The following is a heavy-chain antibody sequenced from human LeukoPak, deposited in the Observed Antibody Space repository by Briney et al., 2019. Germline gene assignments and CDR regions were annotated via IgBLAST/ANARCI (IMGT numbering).Heavy chain of an antibody. CDR1: GFSFSDYS. CDR3: ARVASTGTYGDY. V-gene: IGHV3-48*01. CDR2: ISPSGSTI. J-gene: IGHJ4*02. D-gene: IGHD1-26*01. Sequence: PGGSLRLSCAASGFSFSDYSMNGVRQAPGKGLEWLSYISPSGSTIYYADSVRGRFTISRDNPKNSLYLQMSSLRAEDMAVYYCARVASTGTYGDYWGPGTLVTVSS.